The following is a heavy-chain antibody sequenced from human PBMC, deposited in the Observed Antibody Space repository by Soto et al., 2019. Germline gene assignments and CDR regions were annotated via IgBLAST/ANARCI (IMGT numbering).Heavy chain of an antibody. V-gene: IGHV3-21*01. J-gene: IGHJ6*02. CDR2: ISSSGYI. CDR3: ARDCSGGSCYPGMDV. CDR1: GFNFNSYT. Sequence: EVQLVESGGGPVKPGGPLRLSCAASGFNFNSYTINWVRQAPGKRLEWLSSISSSGYIFSTDSVRGRFTISRDNAKNSVYLQINSLRAEDTAVYFCARDCSGGSCYPGMDVWGQGTTVTVSS. D-gene: IGHD2-15*01.